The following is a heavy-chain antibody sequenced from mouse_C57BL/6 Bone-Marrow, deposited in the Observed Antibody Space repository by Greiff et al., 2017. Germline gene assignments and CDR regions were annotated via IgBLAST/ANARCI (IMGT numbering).Heavy chain of an antibody. CDR3: ATSDRFAY. CDR1: GYTFTSYG. Sequence: QVQLKESGAELARPGASVKLSCKASGYTFTSYGISWVKQRTGQGLEWIGEIYPRSGNTYYNEKFKSKATLTADKYSSTAYMELRSLTSEVSAFYCCATSDRFAYWGQGTLVTVSA. V-gene: IGHV1-81*01. J-gene: IGHJ3*01. CDR2: IYPRSGNT.